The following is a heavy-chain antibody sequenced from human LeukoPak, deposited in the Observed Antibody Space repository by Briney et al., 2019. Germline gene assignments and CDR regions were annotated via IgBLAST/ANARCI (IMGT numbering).Heavy chain of an antibody. CDR3: ARDGSYSGSYYDYYYGMDV. Sequence: SETLSLTCTVSGGSISSYYWSWIRQPAGKGLEWIGRIYTSGSTNYNPSLKSRVTMSVDTSKNQFSLKLSSVTAADTAVYYCARDGSYSGSYYDYYYGMDVWGQGTTVTVSS. D-gene: IGHD1-26*01. CDR1: GGSISSYY. J-gene: IGHJ6*02. CDR2: IYTSGST. V-gene: IGHV4-4*07.